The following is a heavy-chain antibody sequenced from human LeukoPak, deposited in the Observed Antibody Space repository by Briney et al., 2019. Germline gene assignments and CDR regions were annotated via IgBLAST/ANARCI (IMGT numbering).Heavy chain of an antibody. CDR3: AGKAAAFYFDY. V-gene: IGHV3-30*02. CDR2: MQYDGSQI. D-gene: IGHD6-13*01. CDR1: GLAFSSYG. Sequence: GGSLRLSCTASGLAFSSYGMHWARQAPGKRLEWVAFMQYDGSQIYYADSVKGRFTISRDNSKNALYLQMNSLRPEDTAVYYCAGKAAAFYFDYWGQGTLVSVSS. J-gene: IGHJ4*02.